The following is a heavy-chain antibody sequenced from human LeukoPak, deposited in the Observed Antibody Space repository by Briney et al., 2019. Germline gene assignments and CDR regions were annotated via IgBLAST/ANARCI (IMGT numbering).Heavy chain of an antibody. CDR3: ARGRLAGVDY. CDR2: IYYSGST. Sequence: NPSETLSLTCTVSGGSISSYYWSWIRQPPGKGLEWIGYIYYSGSTNYNPSLKSRVTISVDTSKNQFSLKLSSVTAADTAVYYCARGRLAGVDYWGQGTLVTVSS. CDR1: GGSISSYY. D-gene: IGHD6-6*01. V-gene: IGHV4-59*01. J-gene: IGHJ4*02.